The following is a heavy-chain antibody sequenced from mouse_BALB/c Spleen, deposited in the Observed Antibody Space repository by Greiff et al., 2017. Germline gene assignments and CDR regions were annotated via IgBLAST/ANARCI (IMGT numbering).Heavy chain of an antibody. CDR2: ISSGGSYT. V-gene: IGHV5-9-4*01. CDR3: ARDLTIGTTVYYAMDY. Sequence: EVQGVESGGGLVKPGGSLKLSCAASGFTFSSYAMSWVRQSPEKRLDWVAEISSGGSYTYYPDTVTGRFTISRDNAKNTLYLEMSSLRSEDTAMYYCARDLTIGTTVYYAMDYWGQGTSVTVSS. D-gene: IGHD2-14*01. CDR1: GFTFSSYA. J-gene: IGHJ4*01.